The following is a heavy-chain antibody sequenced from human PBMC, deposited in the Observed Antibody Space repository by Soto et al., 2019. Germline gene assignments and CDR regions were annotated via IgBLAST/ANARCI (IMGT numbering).Heavy chain of an antibody. Sequence: QVQLQESCPGLVKPSQTLSLTCSVSGVSINSGCYYWSWILHHQGKGLEWIGYIYYTGNTFYNPCLKSRVAMSLDTSKNQFSRKLSSVTAADTAVYYCARGSQLERDALDIWGQGTMVTVSS. J-gene: IGHJ3*02. V-gene: IGHV4-31*03. CDR1: GVSINSGCYY. CDR3: ARGSQLERDALDI. D-gene: IGHD1-1*01. CDR2: IYYTGNT.